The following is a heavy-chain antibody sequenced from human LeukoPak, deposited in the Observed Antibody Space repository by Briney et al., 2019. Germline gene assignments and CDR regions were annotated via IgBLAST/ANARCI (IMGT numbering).Heavy chain of an antibody. D-gene: IGHD3-22*01. J-gene: IGHJ5*02. CDR2: ISGSGGST. Sequence: GGSLRLSCAASGFTFSSYAMSWVRQAPGKGLEWVSAISGSGGSTYYADSVKGRFTISRDNSKNTLYLQMNSLRAEDTAVYYCANTRGRAYYDSSGSWGQGTLVTVSS. V-gene: IGHV3-23*01. CDR1: GFTFSSYA. CDR3: ANTRGRAYYDSSGS.